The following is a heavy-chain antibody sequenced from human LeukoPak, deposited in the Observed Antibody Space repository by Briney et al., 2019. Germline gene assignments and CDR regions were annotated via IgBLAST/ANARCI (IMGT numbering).Heavy chain of an antibody. V-gene: IGHV3-9*01. Sequence: GGSLRLSCAASGFTFDDYAMHWVRQAPGKGLEWVSGISWNSGSIGYADSVKGRFTISRDNAKNSLYLQMNSLRAEDTALYYCAKDITSWEQRGSFDYWGQGTLVTVSS. CDR3: AKDITSWEQRGSFDY. D-gene: IGHD1-26*01. CDR1: GFTFDDYA. CDR2: ISWNSGSI. J-gene: IGHJ4*02.